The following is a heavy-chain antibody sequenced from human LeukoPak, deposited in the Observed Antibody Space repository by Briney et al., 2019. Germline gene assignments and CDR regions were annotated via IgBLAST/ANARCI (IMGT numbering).Heavy chain of an antibody. CDR2: INSNGRST. CDR3: TRDVWGDRDNYFDC. Sequence: HPGGSLRLSCAASGFSVSRNFMTWVRQAPGKGLVWVSRINSNGRSTSYADSVKGRFTISGDNAKNTLYLEMNNLRAEDTAVYYCTRDVWGDRDNYFDCWGQGTLVTVSS. J-gene: IGHJ4*02. V-gene: IGHV3-74*01. D-gene: IGHD2-8*01. CDR1: GFSVSRNF.